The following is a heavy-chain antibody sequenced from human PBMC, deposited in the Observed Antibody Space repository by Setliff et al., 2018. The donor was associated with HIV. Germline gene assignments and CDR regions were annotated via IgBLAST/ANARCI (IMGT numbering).Heavy chain of an antibody. D-gene: IGHD6-25*01. CDR1: GGTFSSYA. J-gene: IGHJ6*02. Sequence: GASVKVSCKASGGTFSSYAISWVRQAPGQGLEWMGGIIPIFGTANYAQKFQGRVTTTTDESTSTAYMELSSLRSEDTAVYYCARGAATILLSYYGMDVWGQGTTVTVSS. CDR3: ARGAATILLSYYGMDV. CDR2: IIPIFGTA. V-gene: IGHV1-69*05.